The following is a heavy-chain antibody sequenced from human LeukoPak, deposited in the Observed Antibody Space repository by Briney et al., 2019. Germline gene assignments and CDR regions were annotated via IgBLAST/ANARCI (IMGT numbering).Heavy chain of an antibody. CDR2: IYSSGST. Sequence: SETLSLPCTVFGDSLSSDYWTWIRQSPGKGLEWIGLIYSSGSTNYNPSLKSRVTLSLDTSKNQYSLKVTSVTAADTAVYYCASEFSPWGRGTLVTVSS. V-gene: IGHV4-59*01. CDR1: GDSLSSDY. CDR3: ASEFSP. J-gene: IGHJ2*01.